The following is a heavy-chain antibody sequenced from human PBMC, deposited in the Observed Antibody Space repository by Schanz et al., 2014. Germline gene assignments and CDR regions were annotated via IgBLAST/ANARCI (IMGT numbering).Heavy chain of an antibody. CDR3: ARGRGFYDY. J-gene: IGHJ4*02. Sequence: QVQLVQSGAEVKKPGASVKVSCKASGYTFTSYGISWVRQAPGQGLEWMGIINPSGGGTSYALRFQGRVTITRDTSTNTAYMELSSLTSEDTAVHYCARGRGFYDYWGQGTLVTVSS. V-gene: IGHV1-46*01. D-gene: IGHD3-10*01. CDR1: GYTFTSYG. CDR2: INPSGGGT.